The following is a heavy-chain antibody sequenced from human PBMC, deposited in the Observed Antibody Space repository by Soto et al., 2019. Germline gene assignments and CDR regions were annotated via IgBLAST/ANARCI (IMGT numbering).Heavy chain of an antibody. CDR3: ARDVVVAATAPDAFDI. Sequence: QVQLQESGPGQVKPSQTLSLTCTVSGGSISSGGYYWSWIRQHPGKGLEWIGYIYYSGSTYYNPSLKSRVTISVDTSKNQFSLKLSSVTAADTSVYYCARDVVVAATAPDAFDIWGQGTMVTVSS. D-gene: IGHD2-15*01. V-gene: IGHV4-31*03. CDR2: IYYSGST. J-gene: IGHJ3*02. CDR1: GGSISSGGYY.